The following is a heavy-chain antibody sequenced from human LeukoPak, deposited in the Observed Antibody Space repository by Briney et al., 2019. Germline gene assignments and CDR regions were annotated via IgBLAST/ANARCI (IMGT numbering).Heavy chain of an antibody. CDR3: ARNLEPNTKIENPSPHY. J-gene: IGHJ4*02. CDR1: GYTFTSYG. V-gene: IGHV1-18*01. D-gene: IGHD3-22*01. Sequence: GGSVTVSCKASGYTFTSYGISWVRQAPGQGLEWMGWISAYNGNTNYAQTLKGRVTMSTDTSTSTAYMELRSLRSDDTAVYYCARNLEPNTKIENPSPHYWGQGTLVAVSS. CDR2: ISAYNGNT.